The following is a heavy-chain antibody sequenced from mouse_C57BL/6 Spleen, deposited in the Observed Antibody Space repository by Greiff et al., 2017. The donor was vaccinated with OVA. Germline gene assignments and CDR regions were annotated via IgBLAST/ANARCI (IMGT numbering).Heavy chain of an antibody. D-gene: IGHD2-5*01. Sequence: EVMLVESGGGLVKPGGSLKLSCAASGFTFSSYAMSWVRQTPEKRLEWVATISDGGSYTYYPDNVKGRFTISRDNAKNNLYLQMSHLKSEDTAMYYCARVYSNGPYYFDYWGQGTTLTVSS. CDR2: ISDGGSYT. V-gene: IGHV5-4*03. CDR3: ARVYSNGPYYFDY. J-gene: IGHJ2*01. CDR1: GFTFSSYA.